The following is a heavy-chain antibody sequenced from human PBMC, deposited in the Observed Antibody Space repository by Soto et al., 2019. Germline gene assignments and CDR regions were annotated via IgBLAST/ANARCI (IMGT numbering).Heavy chain of an antibody. J-gene: IGHJ5*02. CDR3: ARAPRLTQLSA. V-gene: IGHV1-3*01. CDR2: INGVNGNT. D-gene: IGHD1-1*01. CDR1: GYTFSTSG. Sequence: QVQLVQSGAEVRTAGASIRISCKASGYTFSTSGMHWVRQAPGQGLEWVGWINGVNGNTKYSQKFQDRVSITRDSFASTAYMELSGLTYEDTGVFYCARAPRLTQLSAWGQGTLVIVSS.